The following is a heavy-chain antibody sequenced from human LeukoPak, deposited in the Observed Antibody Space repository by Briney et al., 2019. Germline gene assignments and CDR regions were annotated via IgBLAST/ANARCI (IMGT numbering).Heavy chain of an antibody. CDR1: GYTFTGYY. CDR3: AILPTAVATPGGDY. J-gene: IGHJ4*02. D-gene: IGHD6-19*01. Sequence: ASVTVSCKASGYTFTGYYMHRVRQAPGQGLEWMGWINPNSGGTNYAQKFQGRVTMTRDTSISTAYMELSRLRSDDTAVYYCAILPTAVATPGGDYWGQGTLVTVSS. V-gene: IGHV1-2*02. CDR2: INPNSGGT.